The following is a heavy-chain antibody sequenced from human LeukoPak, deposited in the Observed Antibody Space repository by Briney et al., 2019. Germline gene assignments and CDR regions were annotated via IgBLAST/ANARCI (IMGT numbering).Heavy chain of an antibody. CDR2: INHSGNT. CDR3: ASLRVDSNWFDP. D-gene: IGHD2-15*01. Sequence: SETLSLTCAVYGGSFSGYYWSWIRQPPGKGLEWIGEINHSGNTNYNPSLKSRVTISVDTSKNQFSLKLSSVTAADTAVYCCASLRVDSNWFDPWGQGTLVTVSS. CDR1: GGSFSGYY. J-gene: IGHJ5*02. V-gene: IGHV4-34*01.